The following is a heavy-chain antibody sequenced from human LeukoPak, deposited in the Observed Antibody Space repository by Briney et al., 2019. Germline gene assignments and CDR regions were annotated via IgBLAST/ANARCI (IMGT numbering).Heavy chain of an antibody. CDR1: GGSISSYY. CDR3: ARHRAWIQLWFDY. CDR2: IYYSGST. Sequence: SETLSLTCTVSGGSISSYYWSWIRQPPGKGLEWIGYIYYSGSTNYNPSLKRRVTISVDTSKNQFSLKLSSVTAADTAVYYCARHRAWIQLWFDYWGQGTLVTVSS. D-gene: IGHD5-18*01. V-gene: IGHV4-59*08. J-gene: IGHJ4*02.